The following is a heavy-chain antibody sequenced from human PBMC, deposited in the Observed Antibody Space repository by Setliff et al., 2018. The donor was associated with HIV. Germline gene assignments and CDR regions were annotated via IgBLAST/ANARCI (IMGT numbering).Heavy chain of an antibody. CDR1: GGSISSSSSY. Sequence: SETLSLTCTVSGGSISSSSSYWGWIRQSPGKGLEWIGSIYSTGHTYYNPSHKSRLTMSVDTAKNRFSLKLISVTAADTAVYYCARDRALRFSKSPSFNYFDVWGQGALVTVSS. D-gene: IGHD3-10*01. J-gene: IGHJ4*02. V-gene: IGHV4-39*07. CDR2: IYSTGHT. CDR3: ARDRALRFSKSPSFNYFDV.